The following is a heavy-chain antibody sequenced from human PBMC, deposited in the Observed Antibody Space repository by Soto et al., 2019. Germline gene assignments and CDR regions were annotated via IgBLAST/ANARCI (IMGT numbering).Heavy chain of an antibody. V-gene: IGHV4-4*08. D-gene: IGHD2-2*01. J-gene: IGHJ6*03. Sequence: QLQLQESGPGLVKPSETLSLTCTVSGGSISSYHWTWIRQPPGKGLEWLGDVYRGGSTNYNPSLRSRLTMSVDTSNHQFSLRLSSVTAADTAVYYCAKEMGFCTTTSCHAGPLYYYMDVWGKGTTVTVSS. CDR1: GGSISSYH. CDR2: VYRGGST. CDR3: AKEMGFCTTTSCHAGPLYYYMDV.